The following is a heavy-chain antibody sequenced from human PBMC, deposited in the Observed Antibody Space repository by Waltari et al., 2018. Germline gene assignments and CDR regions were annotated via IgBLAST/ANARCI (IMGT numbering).Heavy chain of an antibody. J-gene: IGHJ4*02. CDR1: GDSIGSSSYF. CDR3: ARQHTGPSFDY. V-gene: IGHV4-39*01. Sequence: QVQLQESGPGLVKSSETLSLTCTVSGDSIGSSSYFWGWIRQPPGKGLGWVGSFHYTRSPYYNPSLKGRGTISADTSENQFSLKLSSVTAADTAVYYCARQHTGPSFDYWGQGALVTVFS. D-gene: IGHD1-1*01. CDR2: FHYTRSP.